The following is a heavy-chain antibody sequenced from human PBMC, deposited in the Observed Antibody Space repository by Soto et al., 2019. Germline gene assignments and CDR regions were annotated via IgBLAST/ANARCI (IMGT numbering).Heavy chain of an antibody. V-gene: IGHV3-48*03. CDR3: ARARWLPDI. Sequence: GGSLRLSCAASGFSFSSFEMNWVRQAPGKGLEWVSFIATGGGYMYYANSVRGRFTISRDNAKNSLYLQMNSLRVEDTAVYYCARARWLPDIWGRGTLVTVSS. CDR1: GFSFSSFE. J-gene: IGHJ2*01. CDR2: IATGGGYM. D-gene: IGHD5-12*01.